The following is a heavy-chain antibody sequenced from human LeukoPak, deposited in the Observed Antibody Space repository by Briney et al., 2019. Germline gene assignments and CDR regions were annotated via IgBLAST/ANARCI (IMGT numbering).Heavy chain of an antibody. V-gene: IGHV1-18*01. Sequence: GASVKVSCKASGYTFTSYGISWVRQAPRQGLEWMGWISAYNGNTNYAQKLQGRVTMTTDTSTSTAYMELRSLRSDDTAVYYCARGGASSGWYTIFDYWGQGTLVTVSS. D-gene: IGHD6-19*01. CDR3: ARGGASSGWYTIFDY. CDR2: ISAYNGNT. J-gene: IGHJ4*02. CDR1: GYTFTSYG.